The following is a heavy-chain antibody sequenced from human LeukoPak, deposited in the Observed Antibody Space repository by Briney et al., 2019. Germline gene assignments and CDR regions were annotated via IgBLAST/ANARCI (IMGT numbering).Heavy chain of an antibody. CDR1: GYTLTGYY. V-gene: IGHV1-2*02. Sequence: ASVNVSCKASGYTLTGYYMQWVRHPPAQGLEWMGWINPNSGDTNYTQKFQGRVTMTRVTTISTAYMEVSRLRSDDTAVYYFARDQGYSSGWSPLGYWGQGTLVTVS. CDR2: INPNSGDT. CDR3: ARDQGYSSGWSPLGY. D-gene: IGHD6-19*01. J-gene: IGHJ4*02.